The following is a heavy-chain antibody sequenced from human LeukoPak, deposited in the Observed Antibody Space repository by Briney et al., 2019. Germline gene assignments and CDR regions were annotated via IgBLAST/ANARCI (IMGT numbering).Heavy chain of an antibody. D-gene: IGHD3-10*01. V-gene: IGHV3-33*01. CDR1: GFTFSNYG. CDR2: IWYDGIYI. Sequence: GGSLRLSCAASGFTFSNYGMHWVRQAPGKGLEWVAVIWYDGIYIYYVDSVKGRFTISRDNAKNTLYLEMNSLRAEDTAVYYCARDSGSGIGWFDPWGQGTLVTVSS. CDR3: ARDSGSGIGWFDP. J-gene: IGHJ5*02.